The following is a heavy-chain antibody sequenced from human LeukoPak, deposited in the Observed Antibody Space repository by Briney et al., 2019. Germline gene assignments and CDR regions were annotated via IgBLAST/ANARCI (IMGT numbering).Heavy chain of an antibody. V-gene: IGHV4-31*03. J-gene: IGHJ5*02. CDR1: GGSISRGGNY. CDR3: ARKRGEQTPPNWFGL. Sequence: SQTLSLTCTVSGGSISRGGNYWSWIRPHPGKGLEWIGYIYYSGSTYYNPSLKSRVTISVDTSKNQFSLMLSSGTAADTAVYYCARKRGEQTPPNWFGLWGQDTRVTVS. D-gene: IGHD1/OR15-1a*01. CDR2: IYYSGST.